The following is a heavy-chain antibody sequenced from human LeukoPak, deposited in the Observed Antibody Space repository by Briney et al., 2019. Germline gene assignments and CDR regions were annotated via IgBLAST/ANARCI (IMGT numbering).Heavy chain of an antibody. J-gene: IGHJ4*02. CDR2: INLDGTER. CDR3: ARDNVRATPSDY. D-gene: IGHD1-26*01. V-gene: IGHV3-7*05. CDR1: GFTFSSFW. Sequence: PGGSLRLSCAVSGFTFSSFWLSWIRQAPGKGLEWVANINLDGTERHYVDSVKGRFTISRDNARESLYLQMNSLRDEDTAVYYCARDNVRATPSDYWGQGTLVTVSS.